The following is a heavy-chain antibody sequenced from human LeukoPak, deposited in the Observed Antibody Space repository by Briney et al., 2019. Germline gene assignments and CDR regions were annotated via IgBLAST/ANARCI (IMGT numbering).Heavy chain of an antibody. D-gene: IGHD6-19*01. CDR3: ARGVGSGWSYYYYYYMDV. CDR1: GFTVSSNY. V-gene: IGHV3-53*01. Sequence: PGGPLRLSSAASGFTVSSNYMSWVRQAPGKGLEWVSVIYSGGSTYYADSVKGRFTISRDNSKNTLYLQMNSLRAEDTAVYYGARGVGSGWSYYYYYYMDVWGKGTTVTVS. CDR2: IYSGGST. J-gene: IGHJ6*03.